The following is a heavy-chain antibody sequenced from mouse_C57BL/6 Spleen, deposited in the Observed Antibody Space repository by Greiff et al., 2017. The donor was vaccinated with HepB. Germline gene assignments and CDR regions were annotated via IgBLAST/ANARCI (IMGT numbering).Heavy chain of an antibody. CDR2: ISDGGSYT. J-gene: IGHJ4*01. Sequence: DVMLVEYGGGLVKPGGSLKLSCAASGFTFSSYAMSWVRQTPEKRLEWVATISDGGSYTYYPDNVKGRFTISRDNAKNNLYLQMSHLKSEDTAMYYCARDGATVVAYYYAMDYWGQGTSVTVSS. V-gene: IGHV5-4*01. CDR1: GFTFSSYA. D-gene: IGHD1-1*01. CDR3: ARDGATVVAYYYAMDY.